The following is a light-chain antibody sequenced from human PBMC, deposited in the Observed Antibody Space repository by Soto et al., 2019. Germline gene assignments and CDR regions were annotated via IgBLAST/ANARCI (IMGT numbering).Light chain of an antibody. CDR3: QSYDSDTVI. CDR1: SGSIASSY. CDR2: EDD. J-gene: IGLJ2*01. Sequence: NFMLTQPHSMSEXXXXTVXXXXXXXSGSIASSYVQWYQQRPGSSPSIVIYEDDQRSSGVPDRFSGSIDRSSNSASLTISGLKSEDEADYYCQSYDSDTVIFGGGTKLTVL. V-gene: IGLV6-57*01.